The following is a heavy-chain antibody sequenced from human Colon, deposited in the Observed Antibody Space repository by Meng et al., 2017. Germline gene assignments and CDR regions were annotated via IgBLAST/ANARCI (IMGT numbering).Heavy chain of an antibody. Sequence: EVTLVESGGGLVQPGGSLTLSCAASGFTFSSYWLHWVRQVPGKGLVWVSRINEDGIVTNYADSVKGRLTVSRDNAKNTLYLQMNSLRVEDTAVYYCARINYAEDSWGQGTLVTASS. D-gene: IGHD4-17*01. CDR3: ARINYAEDS. CDR1: GFTFSSYW. V-gene: IGHV3-74*01. J-gene: IGHJ4*02. CDR2: INEDGIVT.